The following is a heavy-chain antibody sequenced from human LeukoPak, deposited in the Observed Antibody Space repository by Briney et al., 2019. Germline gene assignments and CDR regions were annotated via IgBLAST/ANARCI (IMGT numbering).Heavy chain of an antibody. D-gene: IGHD6-19*01. Sequence: GGSLRLSCAVSGFTFSKAWMSWVRQTPGRGLEWVGRILSNIDGGTTDYAAPVKGRFTISRDDPKSTLYLQMNSLTTEDTAVYYCTTGSGYSTGWYDFWGQGTLVTVSS. J-gene: IGHJ4*02. CDR1: GFTFSKAW. CDR3: TTGSGYSTGWYDF. V-gene: IGHV3-15*01. CDR2: ILSNIDGGTT.